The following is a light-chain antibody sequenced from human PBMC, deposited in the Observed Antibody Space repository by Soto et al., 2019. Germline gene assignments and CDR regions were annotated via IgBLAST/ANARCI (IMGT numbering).Light chain of an antibody. CDR3: QQYNYWPIT. V-gene: IGKV3-15*01. CDR1: QSVSSN. Sequence: EIVMTQSPATLSVSTGERATLSCRASQSVSSNLAWYQQKPGQAPRFLIYGASTRATGIPARFSGSGSGTEFTLTVSSLRSEDSAVYYCQQYNYWPITFGQGTKVDIK. J-gene: IGKJ1*01. CDR2: GAS.